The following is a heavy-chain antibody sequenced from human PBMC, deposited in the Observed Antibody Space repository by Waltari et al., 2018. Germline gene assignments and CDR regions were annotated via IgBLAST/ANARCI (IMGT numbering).Heavy chain of an antibody. CDR3: ARDRENSGYRGDYNWFDP. CDR2: IWYTGSNK. CDR1: GFTFSSYG. V-gene: IGHV3-33*01. D-gene: IGHD5-12*01. J-gene: IGHJ5*02. Sequence: QVQLVESGGGVVQPGRSLRLSCAASGFTFSSYGMPWVRQAPGKGLEWVEVIWYTGSNKYYAKAVKGRFTISRDNSKNTLYLQMNSLRAEDTAVYYCARDRENSGYRGDYNWFDPWGQGTLVTVSS.